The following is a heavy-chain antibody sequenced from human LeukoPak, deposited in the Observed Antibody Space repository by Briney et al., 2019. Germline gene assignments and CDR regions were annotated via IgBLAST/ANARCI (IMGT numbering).Heavy chain of an antibody. CDR2: IYYSGST. J-gene: IGHJ4*02. Sequence: SETLSLTCTVSGGSISSYYWSWTRQPPGKGLEWIGYIYYSGSTNYNPSLKSRVTISVDTSKNQFSLKLSSVTAADTAVYYCARFERYNWNYPIWGQGTLVTVSS. CDR3: ARFERYNWNYPI. D-gene: IGHD1-7*01. V-gene: IGHV4-59*08. CDR1: GGSISSYY.